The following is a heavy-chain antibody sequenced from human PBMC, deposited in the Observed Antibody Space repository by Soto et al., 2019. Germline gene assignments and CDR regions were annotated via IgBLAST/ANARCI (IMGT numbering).Heavy chain of an antibody. CDR2: INAGNGNT. CDR1: GYTFTGYA. J-gene: IGHJ4*02. Sequence: QAQLVQSGAEEKKPGASVKVSCKASGYTFTGYAMHWMRQAPGQRLEWMGWINAGNGNTKYSQKFQGSVTISRETSASTAYMERICLGSEDTAVDYCSRAGAVTADFYYWGRAILVTVSS. CDR3: SRAGAVTADFYY. V-gene: IGHV1-3*05. D-gene: IGHD2-21*02.